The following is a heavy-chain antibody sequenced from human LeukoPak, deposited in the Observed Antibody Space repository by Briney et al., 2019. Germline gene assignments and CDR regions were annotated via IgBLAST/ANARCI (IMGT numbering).Heavy chain of an antibody. CDR1: GFTFSTYA. V-gene: IGHV3-23*01. CDR2: ISGSGGTT. J-gene: IGHJ4*02. D-gene: IGHD5-12*01. CDR3: AKTSRGNSGYDSPFDY. Sequence: GGSLRLSCAASGFTFSTYAMNWVRQAPGKGLEWVSTISGSGGTTYYADSVKGRFTISRDNSKHTLYLQMNSLRAEDTAVYYCAKTSRGNSGYDSPFDYWGQGTLVTVSS.